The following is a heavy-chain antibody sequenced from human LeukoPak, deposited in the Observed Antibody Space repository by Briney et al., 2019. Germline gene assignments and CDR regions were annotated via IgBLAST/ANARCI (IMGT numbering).Heavy chain of an antibody. D-gene: IGHD1-1*01. CDR1: GGSISSYY. Sequence: SETLSLTCTVSGGSISSYYWSWIRQPAGKGLEWIGRIYTSGGTYYNPSLKSRVTISVDTSKNQFSLKLSSVTAADTAVYYCARGSWWNDYLIYYYYYYMDVWGKGTTVTVSS. J-gene: IGHJ6*03. CDR2: IYTSGGT. CDR3: ARGSWWNDYLIYYYYYYMDV. V-gene: IGHV4-4*07.